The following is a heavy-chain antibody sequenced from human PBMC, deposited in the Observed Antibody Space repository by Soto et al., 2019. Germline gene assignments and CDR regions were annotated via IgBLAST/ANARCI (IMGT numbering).Heavy chain of an antibody. J-gene: IGHJ4*02. Sequence: SETLSLTCAVYGGSFSGYYWSWIRQPPGKGLEWIGEINHSGSTNYNPSLKSRVTISVDTSKNQFSLKLSSVTAADTAVYYCARRAGTLFDYWGQGTLVTVSS. CDR1: GGSFSGYY. CDR2: INHSGST. CDR3: ARRAGTLFDY. D-gene: IGHD1-1*01. V-gene: IGHV4-34*01.